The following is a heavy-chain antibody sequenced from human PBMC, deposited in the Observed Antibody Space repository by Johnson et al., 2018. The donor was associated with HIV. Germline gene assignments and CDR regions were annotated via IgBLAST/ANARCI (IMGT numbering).Heavy chain of an antibody. J-gene: IGHJ3*02. CDR3: AKDLLTEREEDAFDI. CDR1: GFTFSSYG. D-gene: IGHD1-14*01. CDR2: IWYDGSNK. Sequence: QVQLVESGGGVVQPGRSLRLSCTASGFTFSSYGIHWVRQAPGKGLEWVALIWYDGSNKYYADSVKGRFTISRDNSKNTLYLQMNSLRAEDTAVYYCAKDLLTEREEDAFDIWGQGTMVTVSS. V-gene: IGHV3-33*06.